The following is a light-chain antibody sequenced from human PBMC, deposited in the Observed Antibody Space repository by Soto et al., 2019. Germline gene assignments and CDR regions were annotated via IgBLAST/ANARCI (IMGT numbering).Light chain of an antibody. J-gene: IGLJ1*01. CDR1: SSDVGGYDY. Sequence: QSALTQPRSVSESPGQSVTISCTGTSSDVGGYDYLSWYQQHPGKAPKLLIYGVSERPSGVPDRFSGSKSSSTASLTISGLQAEDEADYYCCSYSDTYTYVFGTGTKLTVL. CDR2: GVS. CDR3: CSYSDTYTYV. V-gene: IGLV2-11*01.